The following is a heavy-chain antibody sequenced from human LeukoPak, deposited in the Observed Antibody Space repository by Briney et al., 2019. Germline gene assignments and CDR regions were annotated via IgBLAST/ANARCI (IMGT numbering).Heavy chain of an antibody. J-gene: IGHJ4*02. CDR2: IYYSGST. CDR1: GGSISSYY. CDR3: ARALGRGRITMVRGAPSYLDY. D-gene: IGHD3-10*01. Sequence: PSETLSLTCTVSGGSISSYYWSWIRQPPGKGLEWIGYIYYSGSTNYNPSLKSRVIISVDTSKNQFSLKLSSVTAADTAVYYCARALGRGRITMVRGAPSYLDYWGQGTLVTVSS. V-gene: IGHV4-59*12.